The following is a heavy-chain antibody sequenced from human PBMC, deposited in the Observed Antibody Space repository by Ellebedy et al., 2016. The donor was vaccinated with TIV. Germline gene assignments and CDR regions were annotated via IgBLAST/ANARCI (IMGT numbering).Heavy chain of an antibody. CDR3: ARDSSVYYLDY. CDR1: GDSVSSHSY. V-gene: IGHV4-4*07. J-gene: IGHJ4*02. D-gene: IGHD3-22*01. CDR2: IHTGGST. Sequence: GSLRLSXSVSGDSVSSHSYWSWVRQPAGRGLEWIARIHTGGSTNYNPSLKSRVSLSVDTSKNQFSLRLASVTAADSAVYFCARDSSVYYLDYWGQGTRVTVSS.